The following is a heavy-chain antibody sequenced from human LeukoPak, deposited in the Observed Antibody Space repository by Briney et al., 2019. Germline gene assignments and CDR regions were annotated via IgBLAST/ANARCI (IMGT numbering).Heavy chain of an antibody. D-gene: IGHD3-3*01. Sequence: PGGSLRLSCAASGFTFTNYWMSWVRQAPGKGLELVANIKQDRSEKYYVDSVKGRFTISRDNAKNSLYLQMNSLRAEDTAVYYCARLREIPVFGVVTKSTSYFDYWGHGTLVTVSS. CDR1: GFTFTNYW. CDR2: IKQDRSEK. J-gene: IGHJ4*01. CDR3: ARLREIPVFGVVTKSTSYFDY. V-gene: IGHV3-7*01.